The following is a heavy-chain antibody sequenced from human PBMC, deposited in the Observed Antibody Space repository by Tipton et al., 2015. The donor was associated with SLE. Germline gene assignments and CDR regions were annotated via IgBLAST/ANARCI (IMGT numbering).Heavy chain of an antibody. V-gene: IGHV4-39*07. CDR3: ARGALGLHDAFDI. J-gene: IGHJ3*02. D-gene: IGHD3-16*01. CDR1: GGSISSSSFY. Sequence: TLSLTCTVSGGSISSSSFYWGWIRQSPGKGLEWIGSIYSSGTYYKSSLKGRVAMSIDTFKNHFSLKLTSLAAADTAVYYCARGALGLHDAFDIWGQGTLVTVSS. CDR2: IYSSGT.